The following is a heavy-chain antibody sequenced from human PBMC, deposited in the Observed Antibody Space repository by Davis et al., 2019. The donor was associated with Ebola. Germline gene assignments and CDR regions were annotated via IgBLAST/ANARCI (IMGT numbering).Heavy chain of an antibody. CDR3: ARYYYGSESSRQFDL. V-gene: IGHV3-53*01. CDR2: IYSGGST. D-gene: IGHD3-10*01. Sequence: GESLKISCAASGFTVSSNYMSWVRQAPGKGLEWVSVIYSGGSTYYADSVKGRFTISRDNSENTLFLQMNNLRAEDTAIYFCARYYYGSESSRQFDLWGQGTLVTVSS. J-gene: IGHJ4*02. CDR1: GFTVSSNY.